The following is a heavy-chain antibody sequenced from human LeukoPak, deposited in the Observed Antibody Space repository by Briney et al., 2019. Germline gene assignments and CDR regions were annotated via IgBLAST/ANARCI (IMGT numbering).Heavy chain of an antibody. Sequence: PGGSLRLSCAASGFSFSSCAMSWVRQAPGKGLEWVSGISGSGDSTDYADSVKGRFTISRDNSKNTLYLQMNSLRAEDTAVYYCAKRTAPFDDWGQGTLVTVSS. CDR1: GFSFSSCA. CDR3: AKRTAPFDD. V-gene: IGHV3-23*01. J-gene: IGHJ4*02. D-gene: IGHD2-21*02. CDR2: ISGSGDST.